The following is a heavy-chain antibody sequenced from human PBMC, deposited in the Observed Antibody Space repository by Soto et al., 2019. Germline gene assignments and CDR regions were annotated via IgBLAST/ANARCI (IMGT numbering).Heavy chain of an antibody. J-gene: IGHJ4*02. CDR1: GFTFSDHY. D-gene: IGHD5-18*01. V-gene: IGHV3-72*01. CDR2: TRNKANSYTT. Sequence: EVQLVESGGGLVQPGGSLRLSCAASGFTFSDHYMDWVRQAPGKGLEWVGRTRNKANSYTTEYAASGKGRFTISRDDSKISLYLQMNSLKTDDAAVYYCARSFGYGGIDYWGQGTLVTVSS. CDR3: ARSFGYGGIDY.